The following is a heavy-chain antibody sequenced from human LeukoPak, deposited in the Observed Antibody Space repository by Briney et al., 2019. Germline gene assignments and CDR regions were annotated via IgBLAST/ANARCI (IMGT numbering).Heavy chain of an antibody. V-gene: IGHV5-51*01. CDR1: GYSFTSYW. J-gene: IGHJ6*03. D-gene: IGHD6-19*01. CDR2: IYPGDSDT. CDR3: ARQKGIAVAGTNYMDV. Sequence: GESLKISCKGSGYSFTSYWIGWVRQMPGKGLEWMGIIYPGDSDTRYSPSFQGQVTISADKSISTAYLQWSSLKASDTAMYYCARQKGIAVAGTNYMDVWGKGTTVTVS.